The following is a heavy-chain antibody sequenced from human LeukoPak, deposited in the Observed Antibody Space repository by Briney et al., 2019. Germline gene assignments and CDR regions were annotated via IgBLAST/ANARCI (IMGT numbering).Heavy chain of an antibody. CDR3: ARYYDSSGYYSDY. J-gene: IGHJ4*02. D-gene: IGHD3-22*01. CDR1: GGTFSSYA. Sequence: GASVKVSCKASGGTFSSYAISWVRQAPGHGLEWMGGIIPIFGTANYAQKFQGRVTITADESTSTAYMELSSLRSEDTAVYYCARYYDSSGYYSDYWGQGTLVTVSS. V-gene: IGHV1-69*13. CDR2: IIPIFGTA.